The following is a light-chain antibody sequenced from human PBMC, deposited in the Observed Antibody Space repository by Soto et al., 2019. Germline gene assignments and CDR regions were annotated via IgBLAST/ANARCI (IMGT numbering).Light chain of an antibody. CDR3: MQALQTPIT. Sequence: DIVMTQSPLSLPVTPGEPASISCRSSQSLLHSNGYNYLDWYLQKPGQSPQLLIYLGSNRASGVPDRFSGCGSGTDFTLKISRVEAEDVGVYYCMQALQTPITFGPGTKVDIK. CDR1: QSLLHSNGYNY. CDR2: LGS. J-gene: IGKJ3*01. V-gene: IGKV2-28*01.